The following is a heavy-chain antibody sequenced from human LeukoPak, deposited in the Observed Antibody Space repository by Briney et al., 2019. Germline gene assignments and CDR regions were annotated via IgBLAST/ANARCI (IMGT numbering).Heavy chain of an antibody. CDR2: ISAYNGNT. D-gene: IGHD6-19*01. J-gene: IGHJ4*02. V-gene: IGHV1-18*01. CDR3: ARYSSGWYPPDY. Sequence: ASVKVSCKASGGTFSSYAISWVRQAPGQGLEWMGWISAYNGNTNYAQKLQGRVTMTTDTSTSTAYMELRSLRSDDTAVYYCARYSSGWYPPDYWGQGTLVTVSS. CDR1: GGTFSSYA.